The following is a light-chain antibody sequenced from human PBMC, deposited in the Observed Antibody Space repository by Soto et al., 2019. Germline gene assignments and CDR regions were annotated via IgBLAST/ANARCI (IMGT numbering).Light chain of an antibody. CDR3: QKYNSAPYT. CDR2: AAS. J-gene: IGKJ2*01. Sequence: IQMTQYPSSLSASVGDRVTITCRASQGSSNYLAWYQQKRGKVPNLLIYAASTLQSGVPSRFSGGGPGPDFTVTMNRLQPEDGATYYCQKYNSAPYTFVHGTRLEIK. CDR1: QGSSNY. V-gene: IGKV1-27*01.